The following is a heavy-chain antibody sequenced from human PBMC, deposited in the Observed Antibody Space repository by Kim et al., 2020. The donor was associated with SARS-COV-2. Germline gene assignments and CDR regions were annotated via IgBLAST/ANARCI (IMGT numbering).Heavy chain of an antibody. J-gene: IGHJ2*01. Sequence: ASVKVSCKASGYTFTNFYMHWVRQAPGQGLEWVGTINPSGGTSEYPPKLQGRVTVTRDTSTSTVYIELSSLRSEDTAVYYCAREAYCGGTCYTGGRRYFNLWGRGTLVTVSS. V-gene: IGHV1-46*01. D-gene: IGHD2-21*02. CDR1: GYTFTNFY. CDR3: AREAYCGGTCYTGGRRYFNL. CDR2: INPSGGTS.